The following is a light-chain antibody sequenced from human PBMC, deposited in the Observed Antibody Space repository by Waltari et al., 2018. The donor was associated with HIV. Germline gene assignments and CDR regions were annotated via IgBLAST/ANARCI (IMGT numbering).Light chain of an antibody. CDR2: EVS. CDR3: CSYAGSSTLV. J-gene: IGLJ3*02. Sequence: SALTQSASVSGSPGQSITLSCTGSSSNIGTDTLVSWHQQHPAKAPKTLIYEVSQRPSGVSNRFSGSKSGNTASLTISGLQAEDEADYYCCSYAGSSTLVFGGGTKVTVL. CDR1: SSNIGTDTL. V-gene: IGLV2-23*02.